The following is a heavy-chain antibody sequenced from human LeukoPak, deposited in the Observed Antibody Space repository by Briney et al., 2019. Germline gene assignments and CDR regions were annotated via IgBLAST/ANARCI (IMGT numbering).Heavy chain of an antibody. Sequence: PGGSLRLSCAASGFTFDDYGMSWVRQAPGKGLEWVSGINWNGGSTGYADSVKGRFTISRDNAKNSLYLQMNSLRAEDTALYYCARGHGYSWNYYMDVWGKGTTVTVSS. CDR1: GFTFDDYG. J-gene: IGHJ6*03. V-gene: IGHV3-20*04. CDR3: ARGHGYSWNYYMDV. CDR2: INWNGGST. D-gene: IGHD1-20*01.